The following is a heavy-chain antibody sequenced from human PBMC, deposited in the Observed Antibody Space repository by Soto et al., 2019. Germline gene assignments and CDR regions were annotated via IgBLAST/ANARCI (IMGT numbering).Heavy chain of an antibody. D-gene: IGHD3-3*01. CDR2: IYYSGST. CDR1: GGSLGSTSYY. J-gene: IGHJ6*02. Sequence: SETLSLTCTVSGGSLGSTSYYWGWIRQPPGKGLEWIGSIYYSGSTYYNPSLKSRVTISVDTSKNQFSLKLSSVTAADTAVYYCARERSDFWSVYYPDVWGQGNTVTVSS. CDR3: ARERSDFWSVYYPDV. V-gene: IGHV4-39*02.